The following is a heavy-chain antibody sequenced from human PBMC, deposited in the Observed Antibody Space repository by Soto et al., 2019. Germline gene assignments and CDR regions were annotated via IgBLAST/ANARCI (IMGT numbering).Heavy chain of an antibody. CDR1: GGIFSNFA. CDR2: IIPTLGTP. V-gene: IGHV1-69*01. CDR3: ARVGLGAYDY. J-gene: IGHJ4*02. D-gene: IGHD6-19*01. Sequence: QVQLVQSGAEVKKPGSSVKVSCKASGGIFSNFAFNWMRQAPGQGLEWMGGIIPTLGTPHYAQKFLGRVTITADESTRTGYMEMSSLTVEDTAVYYCARVGLGAYDYWGQGTLVIVSS.